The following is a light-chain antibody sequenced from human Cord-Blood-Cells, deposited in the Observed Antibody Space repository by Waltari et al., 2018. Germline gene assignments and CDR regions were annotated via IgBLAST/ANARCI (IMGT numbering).Light chain of an antibody. CDR2: RKN. V-gene: IGLV1-47*01. Sequence: QSVLTQPPSASGTPGQRVTISCSGSSSNIGSNYVYWYQQLPGTAPKLLIYRKNQRPSGVPDRFSGSKSGTSASLAISGLRSEDEADYYCCSYAGSSTWVFGGGTKLTVL. CDR1: SSNIGSNY. CDR3: CSYAGSSTWV. J-gene: IGLJ3*02.